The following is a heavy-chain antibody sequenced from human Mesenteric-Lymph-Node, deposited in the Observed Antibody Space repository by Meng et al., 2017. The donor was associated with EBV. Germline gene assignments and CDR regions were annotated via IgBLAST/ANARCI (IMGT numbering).Heavy chain of an antibody. V-gene: IGHV4-61*01. CDR2: IYYSGSA. Sequence: VQLQESGPGLVKPSETLSLTCTVSGGSVSSGSYYWSWIRQPPGKGLEWIGYIYYSGSANYNPPLKSRVTISVDTSKNQFSLKLSSVTAADTAVYYCGRGRTYWYFDLWGRGTLVTVSS. CDR1: GGSVSSGSYY. CDR3: GRGRTYWYFDL. J-gene: IGHJ2*01.